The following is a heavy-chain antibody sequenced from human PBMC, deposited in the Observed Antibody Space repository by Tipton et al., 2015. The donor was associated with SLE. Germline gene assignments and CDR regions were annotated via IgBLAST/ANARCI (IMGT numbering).Heavy chain of an antibody. CDR3: ARDVAAAGTCFDY. Sequence: LSCAASGFTFSSYAMHWVRQAPGKGLEWVAVISYDGSNKYYADSVKGRFTISRDNSKNTLYLQMNSLRAEDTAVYYCARDVAAAGTCFDYWGQGTLVTVSS. CDR2: ISYDGSNK. V-gene: IGHV3-30*04. J-gene: IGHJ4*02. CDR1: GFTFSSYA. D-gene: IGHD6-13*01.